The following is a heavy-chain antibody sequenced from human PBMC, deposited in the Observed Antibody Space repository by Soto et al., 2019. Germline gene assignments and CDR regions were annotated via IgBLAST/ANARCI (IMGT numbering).Heavy chain of an antibody. CDR1: GFTFSSYG. V-gene: IGHV3-33*01. Sequence: GGSLGLSCAASGFTFSSYGMHWVRQAPGKGLEWVAVIWYDGSNKYYADSVKGRFTISRDNSKNTLYLQMNSLRAEDTAVYYCAREAYYDYIWGSYRSYEGFDYWGQGTLVTVSS. CDR2: IWYDGSNK. D-gene: IGHD3-16*02. CDR3: AREAYYDYIWGSYRSYEGFDY. J-gene: IGHJ4*02.